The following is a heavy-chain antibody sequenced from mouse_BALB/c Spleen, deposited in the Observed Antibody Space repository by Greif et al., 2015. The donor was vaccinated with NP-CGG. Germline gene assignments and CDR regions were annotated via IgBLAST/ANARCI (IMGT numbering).Heavy chain of an antibody. D-gene: IGHD2-4*01. Sequence: EVKLVESGGGLVKPGGSLELSCAASGFTFSSYAMSWVRQTPEKRLEWVASISSGGSTYYPDSVKGRFTISRDNARNILYLQMSSLRSEDTTMYYCARGSPYDYDGSYAMDYWGQGTSVTVSS. V-gene: IGHV5-6-5*01. CDR1: GFTFSSYA. CDR3: ARGSPYDYDGSYAMDY. CDR2: ISSGGST. J-gene: IGHJ4*01.